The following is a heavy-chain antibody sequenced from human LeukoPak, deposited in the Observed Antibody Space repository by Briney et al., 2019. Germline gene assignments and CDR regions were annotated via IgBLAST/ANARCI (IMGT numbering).Heavy chain of an antibody. Sequence: SETLSLTCTVSGGSIIISSYYWGWIRQPPGKGLEWIGSMYSSGSTYYNPSLKSRVTISVDTSKNQFSLKLSSVTAADTAVYYCARCPSYGDYVPYWGQGTLVTVSS. D-gene: IGHD4-17*01. CDR2: MYSSGST. V-gene: IGHV4-39*07. CDR1: GGSIIISSYY. CDR3: ARCPSYGDYVPY. J-gene: IGHJ4*02.